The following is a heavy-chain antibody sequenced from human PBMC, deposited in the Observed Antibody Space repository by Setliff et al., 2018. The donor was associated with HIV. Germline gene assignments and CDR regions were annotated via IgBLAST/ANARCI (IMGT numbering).Heavy chain of an antibody. J-gene: IGHJ5*02. Sequence: ASVKVSCKASGYTFTSYDINWVRQATGQGLEWMGWMNPKSGNTGYAQKFQGRITMTRDTSISTAYMELSSLKSEDTAVYYCAKVGTTESLSMDWFAPWGQGTRVTVSS. D-gene: IGHD1-26*01. CDR2: MNPKSGNT. CDR3: AKVGTTESLSMDWFAP. V-gene: IGHV1-8*01. CDR1: GYTFTSYD.